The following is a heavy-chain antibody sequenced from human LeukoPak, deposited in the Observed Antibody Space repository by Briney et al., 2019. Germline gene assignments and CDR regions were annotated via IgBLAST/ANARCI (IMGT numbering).Heavy chain of an antibody. J-gene: IGHJ6*02. V-gene: IGHV3-9*01. CDR1: GFTFEDYA. CDR3: AKAIDYFYFGMDV. Sequence: PGGSLRLSCAASGFTFEDYAMHWVRQASGKGLEWVSGISWNSDKIGYADSVQGRFIISRDNAKNSLYLQMDSLRAEDTALYHCAKAIDYFYFGMDVWGRGTTVTVSS. CDR2: ISWNSDKI.